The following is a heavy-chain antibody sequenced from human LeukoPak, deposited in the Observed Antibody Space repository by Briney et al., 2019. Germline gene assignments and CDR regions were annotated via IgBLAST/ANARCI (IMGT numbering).Heavy chain of an antibody. CDR2: ISYDGSNK. CDR1: GFTFSSYA. CDR3: ARGQRGGSKYDY. J-gene: IGHJ4*02. Sequence: GGSLRLSCAASGFTFSSYAMHWVRQAPGKGLEWVAVISYDGSNKYYADSVKGRFTISRDNSKNTLYLQMNSLRAEDTAVYYCARGQRGGSKYDYWGQGTLVTVSS. D-gene: IGHD4-23*01. V-gene: IGHV3-30*04.